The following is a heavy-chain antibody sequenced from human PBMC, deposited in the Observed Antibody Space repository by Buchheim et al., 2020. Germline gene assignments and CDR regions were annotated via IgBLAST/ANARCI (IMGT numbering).Heavy chain of an antibody. CDR2: INHSGST. D-gene: IGHD5-18*01. V-gene: IGHV4-34*01. J-gene: IGHJ5*02. CDR3: ARERIQLWFGGNRFDP. CDR1: GGSFSGYY. Sequence: QVQLQQWGAGLLKPSETLSLTCAVYGGSFSGYYWSWIRQPPGKGLEWIGEINHSGSTNYNPSLKSRVTISVDTSKNQFSLKLSSVTAADTAVYYCARERIQLWFGGNRFDPWGQGTL.